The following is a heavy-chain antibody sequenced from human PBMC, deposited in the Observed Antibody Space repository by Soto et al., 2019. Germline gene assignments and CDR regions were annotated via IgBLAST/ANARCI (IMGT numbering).Heavy chain of an antibody. CDR2: ISYDGSNK. Sequence: QVQLVESGGGVVQPGRSLRLSCAASGFTFSSYAMHWVRQAPGKGLEWVAVISYDGSNKYYADSVKGRFTISRDNYKNTQYLQMNSLRAEDTAVYYCASSTGDALDYWGQGTLVTVSS. D-gene: IGHD4-17*01. J-gene: IGHJ4*02. CDR3: ASSTGDALDY. CDR1: GFTFSSYA. V-gene: IGHV3-30-3*01.